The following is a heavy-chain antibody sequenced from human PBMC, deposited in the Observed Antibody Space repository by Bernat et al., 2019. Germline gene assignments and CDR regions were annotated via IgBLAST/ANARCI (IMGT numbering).Heavy chain of an antibody. CDR2: SNHSGST. Sequence: QVQLQQWGAGLLKPSETLSLTCAVYGGSFSGYYWSWIRQPPGKGLEWIWESNHSGSTNYNPSLKSRVTISVDTSKNQFSRKLSSVTAADTAVYYCARVGVNSAGPSDYWGQGTLVTVSS. J-gene: IGHJ4*02. CDR3: ARVGVNSAGPSDY. CDR1: GGSFSGYY. D-gene: IGHD3-3*01. V-gene: IGHV4-34*01.